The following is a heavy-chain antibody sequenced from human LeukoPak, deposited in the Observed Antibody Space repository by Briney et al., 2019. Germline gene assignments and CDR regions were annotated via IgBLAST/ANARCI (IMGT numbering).Heavy chain of an antibody. V-gene: IGHV4-4*02. CDR3: ARSAAVTGQFDF. CDR2: IYHAGST. CDR1: GASISSSNW. Sequence: SETLSLTCTVSGASISSSNWWTWVRQPPGEALEWIGEIYHAGSTKYNPFLRSRLTISVDKSKNSFSLSLTSVTAADTAFYYCARSAAVTGQFDFWGPGTLVTVSS. D-gene: IGHD6-19*01. J-gene: IGHJ4*02.